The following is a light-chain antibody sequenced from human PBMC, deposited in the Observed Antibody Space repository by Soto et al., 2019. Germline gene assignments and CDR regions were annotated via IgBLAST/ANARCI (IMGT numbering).Light chain of an antibody. V-gene: IGKV1-6*01. CDR1: QGIRND. CDR3: LQDFKYPRT. J-gene: IGKJ1*01. CDR2: EAS. Sequence: ATQMTQSPSSLSASVGDRVTITCRASQGIRNDLAWYQQKPGKAPKLLIYEASTLQSGVPSRFSGSYSGTDFTLTIGSLQPEDFATYYCLQDFKYPRTFGQGTKVDI.